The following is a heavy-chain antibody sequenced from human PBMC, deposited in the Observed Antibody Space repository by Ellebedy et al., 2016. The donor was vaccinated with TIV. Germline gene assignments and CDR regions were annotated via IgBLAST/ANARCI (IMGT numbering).Heavy chain of an antibody. J-gene: IGHJ6*02. V-gene: IGHV3-23*01. CDR1: GFTFSSYA. CDR2: ISGSGVST. D-gene: IGHD3-10*02. CDR3: AKMVGGYYYYGMDV. Sequence: GGSLRLXCAASGFTFSSYAMSWVRQAPGKGLEWVSAISGSGVSTYYADSVKGRFTISRDNSKNTLYLQMNSLRAEDTAVYYCAKMVGGYYYYGMDVWGQGTTVTVSS.